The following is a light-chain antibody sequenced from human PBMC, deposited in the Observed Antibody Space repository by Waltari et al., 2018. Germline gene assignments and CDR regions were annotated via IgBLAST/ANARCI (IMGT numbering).Light chain of an antibody. CDR3: SSRNGRADQVV. J-gene: IGLJ3*02. CDR2: GKD. V-gene: IGLV3-19*01. Sequence: SSELTQDPGVSVALGQTFTITCQGDSLRTSYATWYQLKPGQAPVLAIYGKDNRPSGIPDRISGYSSGTTSSLTIAWAQAEDEADYYCSSRNGRADQVVFAGGTKVTVL. CDR1: SLRTSY.